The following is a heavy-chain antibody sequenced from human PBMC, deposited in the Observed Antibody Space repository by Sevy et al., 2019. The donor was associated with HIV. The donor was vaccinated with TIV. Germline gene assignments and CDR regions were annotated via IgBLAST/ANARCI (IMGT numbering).Heavy chain of an antibody. CDR1: GFTFSSYS. D-gene: IGHD2-15*01. CDR3: ARDETCSGGSCYFDY. V-gene: IGHV3-48*02. J-gene: IGHJ4*02. CDR2: ISSSSSTI. Sequence: GVSLRLSCAASGFTFSSYSMNWVRQAPGKGLEWVSYISSSSSTIYYTDSVKGRFTSSRDNAKNSLYLQMNSLRDEDTAIYYCARDETCSGGSCYFDYWGQGTLVTVSS.